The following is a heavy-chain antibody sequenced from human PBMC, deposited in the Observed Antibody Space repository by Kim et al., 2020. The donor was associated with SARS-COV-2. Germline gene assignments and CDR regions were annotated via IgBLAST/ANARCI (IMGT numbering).Heavy chain of an antibody. CDR1: GGTFSSYA. V-gene: IGHV1-69*04. CDR3: ARGRREQQLVSARSGILDY. D-gene: IGHD6-13*01. CDR2: IIPILGIA. Sequence: SVKVSCKASGGTFSSYAISWVRQAPGQGLEWMGRIIPILGIANYAQKFQGRVTITADKSTSTAYMELSSLRSEDTAVYYCARGRREQQLVSARSGILDYWGQGTLVTVSS. J-gene: IGHJ4*02.